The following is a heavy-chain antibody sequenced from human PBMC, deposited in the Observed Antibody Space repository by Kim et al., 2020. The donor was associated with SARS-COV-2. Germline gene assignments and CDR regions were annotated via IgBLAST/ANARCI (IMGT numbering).Heavy chain of an antibody. V-gene: IGHV3-53*01. J-gene: IGHJ4*02. D-gene: IGHD4-17*01. CDR3: AARDYGDYPYFDF. Sequence: GGSLRLSCAASGFTVSRKYVSWVRQAPGKGLEWVSLIYGGGSTYYADSVKGRFIISRDNSRNTLYLQMNSLRAEDTAVYYCAARDYGDYPYFDFWGQGTLVTVSS. CDR2: IYGGGST. CDR1: GFTVSRKY.